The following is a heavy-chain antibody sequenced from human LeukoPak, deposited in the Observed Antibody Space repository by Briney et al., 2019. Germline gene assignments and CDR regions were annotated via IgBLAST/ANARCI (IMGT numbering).Heavy chain of an antibody. CDR3: ARHGGSGAPDN. Sequence: PSETLSLTCNVSGGSISSDYWNWIRQPPGKALEWIGYIYHSGSTNYNPSLRRRVTISVDTSKNHFSLKLNSVTATDTAVYYCARHGGSGAPDNWGQGTLVTVSS. V-gene: IGHV4-59*08. D-gene: IGHD3-10*01. CDR2: IYHSGST. CDR1: GGSISSDY. J-gene: IGHJ4*02.